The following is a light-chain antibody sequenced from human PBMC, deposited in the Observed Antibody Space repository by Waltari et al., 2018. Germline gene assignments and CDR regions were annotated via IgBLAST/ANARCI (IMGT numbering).Light chain of an antibody. J-gene: IGLJ2*01. Sequence: QSALTQPASVSGSPGPAIIISCTGTGSDVGGYDYVSWYQQYPGKAPRLIIYDVYNRPSGVSNRFSGSKSDNTASLSISGLQAEDETVYYCSSYTSGGVVFGCGTKLTVL. V-gene: IGLV2-14*01. CDR3: SSYTSGGVV. CDR1: GSDVGGYDY. CDR2: DVY.